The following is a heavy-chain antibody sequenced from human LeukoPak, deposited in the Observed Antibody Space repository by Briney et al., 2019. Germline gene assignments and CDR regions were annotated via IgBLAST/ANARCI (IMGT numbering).Heavy chain of an antibody. CDR3: TRGGHYSDSGGYYHDAFDI. CDR1: GFTLSSYW. Sequence: GGSLRLSCAASGFTLSSYWMAWVRQAPGKGLEWVVNIKEDGSDKYYVESVKGRCTISRDNAKNSLYLQMNSLRAEDTAVYYCTRGGHYSDSGGYYHDAFDIWGRGTVVTVSS. D-gene: IGHD3-22*01. CDR2: IKEDGSDK. V-gene: IGHV3-7*04. J-gene: IGHJ3*02.